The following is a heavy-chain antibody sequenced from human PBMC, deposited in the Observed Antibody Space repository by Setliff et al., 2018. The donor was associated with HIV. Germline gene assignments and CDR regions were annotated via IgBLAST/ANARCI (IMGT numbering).Heavy chain of an antibody. CDR1: GGSFTSRSYY. D-gene: IGHD3-3*01. Sequence: LSLTCTVSGGSFTSRSYYWGWIRQPPGKGLEWIGSIFYSGITYYNPSLKSRVTISVDTSKNQFSLNLTSVTAADTAVYYCARSKTFYDFWGGYYTHGAFKIWGLGTVVTVSS. J-gene: IGHJ3*02. V-gene: IGHV4-39*01. CDR2: IFYSGIT. CDR3: ARSKTFYDFWGGYYTHGAFKI.